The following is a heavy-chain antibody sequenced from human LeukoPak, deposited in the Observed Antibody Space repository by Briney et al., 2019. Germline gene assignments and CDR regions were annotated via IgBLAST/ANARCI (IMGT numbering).Heavy chain of an antibody. CDR3: AKDIRSGIAAADHFDY. Sequence: GGSLRLSCAASGFTFSSYWMSWVRQAPGKGLEWVANIKQDGSLKYYVDSVKGRFTISRDNAKNSLYLQMNSLRAEDTALYYCAKDIRSGIAAADHFDYWGQGTLVTVSS. V-gene: IGHV3-7*03. CDR1: GFTFSSYW. CDR2: IKQDGSLK. D-gene: IGHD6-13*01. J-gene: IGHJ4*02.